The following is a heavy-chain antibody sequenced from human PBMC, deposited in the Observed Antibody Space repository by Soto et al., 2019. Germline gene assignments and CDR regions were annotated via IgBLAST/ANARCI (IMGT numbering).Heavy chain of an antibody. CDR3: ESATYSGSYGD. Sequence: SVKVSCNASGCAFSIDAIRWVPQAPGQGLEWMGGIIPIFGTANYAQKFQGRVTITADESKSTAYMELSSLRSEDTAVYHCESATYSGSYGDWGQGTLVTVSS. D-gene: IGHD1-26*01. CDR1: GCAFSIDA. V-gene: IGHV1-69*13. CDR2: IIPIFGTA. J-gene: IGHJ4*02.